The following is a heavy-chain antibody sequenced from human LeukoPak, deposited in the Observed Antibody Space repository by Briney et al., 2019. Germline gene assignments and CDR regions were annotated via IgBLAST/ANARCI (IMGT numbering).Heavy chain of an antibody. V-gene: IGHV3-21*01. D-gene: IGHD3-3*01. CDR1: GFVFSYYN. J-gene: IGHJ3*02. Sequence: GGSLRLSCAASGFVFSYYNMIWVRQAPGKGLEWVSFISDSGTNIYYADSLKGRISISRDNAKNSLYLQMNSLRVEDTAVYYCAKTLTAQFYDAFDMWGQGTMVTVAS. CDR2: ISDSGTNI. CDR3: AKTLTAQFYDAFDM.